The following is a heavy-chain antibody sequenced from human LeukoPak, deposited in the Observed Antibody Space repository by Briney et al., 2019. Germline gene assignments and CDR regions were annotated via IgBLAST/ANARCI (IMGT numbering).Heavy chain of an antibody. CDR3: ARLTGYGAFDI. CDR1: GFTFSSYG. D-gene: IGHD1-20*01. CDR2: IWYDGSNK. J-gene: IGHJ3*02. Sequence: GGSLRLSCAASGFTFSSYGMHWARQAPGKGLEWVAVIWYDGSNKYYADSVKGRFTISRDNSKNTLYLQMNSLRAEDTAVYYCARLTGYGAFDIWGQGTMVTVSS. V-gene: IGHV3-33*01.